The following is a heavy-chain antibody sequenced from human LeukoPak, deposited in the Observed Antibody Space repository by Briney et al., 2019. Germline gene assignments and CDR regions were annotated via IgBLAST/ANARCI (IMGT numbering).Heavy chain of an antibody. J-gene: IGHJ4*02. D-gene: IGHD5-18*01. CDR1: GFTISSYN. V-gene: IGHV3-21*01. CDR3: AIGDTAVDY. Sequence: SGESLRLSCAASGFTISSYNMNWIRQAPGKGLEWVSSISSSSTYIYYADSVRGRFAISRDYAKNSLYLQMNSLRAEDTAVYYCAIGDTAVDYWGQGTLVTVSS. CDR2: ISSSSTYI.